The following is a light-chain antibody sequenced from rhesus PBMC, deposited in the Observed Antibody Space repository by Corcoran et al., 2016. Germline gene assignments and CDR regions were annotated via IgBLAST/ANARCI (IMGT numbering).Light chain of an antibody. CDR3: MQSLQTPFS. V-gene: IGKV2-78*01. Sequence: DIVMTQTPLSLSVTPGEPASISCRSSQSLLDSDGYTHLHWYLPKPGQSPQRLIYLGSHRAFGVPDRFSGSGSDTDFTLKISRVEAEDVGVYCCMQSLQTPFSFGQGTKMEIK. J-gene: IGKJ2*01. CDR1: QSLLDSDGYTH. CDR2: LGS.